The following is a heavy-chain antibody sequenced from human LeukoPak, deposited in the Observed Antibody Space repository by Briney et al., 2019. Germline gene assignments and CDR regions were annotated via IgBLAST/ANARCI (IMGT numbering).Heavy chain of an antibody. V-gene: IGHV1-2*02. CDR2: INPNSGGT. CDR1: GYTFTGYY. Sequence: GASVKVSCKASGYTFTGYYMHWVRQAPGQGLEWMGWINPNSGGTNYAQKFQGRVTMTRDTSISTAYMELSRLRSDDTAVYYCARGPRYSSSASNVYYYYYYMDVWGKGTTVTVSS. CDR3: ARGPRYSSSASNVYYYYYYMDV. D-gene: IGHD6-6*01. J-gene: IGHJ6*03.